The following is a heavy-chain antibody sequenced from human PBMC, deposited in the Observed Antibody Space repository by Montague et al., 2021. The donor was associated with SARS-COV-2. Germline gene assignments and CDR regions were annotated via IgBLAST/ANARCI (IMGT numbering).Heavy chain of an antibody. CDR2: IYHSGST. V-gene: IGHV4-38-2*02. Sequence: SETLSLTCTVSGYSISSGYYWGWIRQPPGKGLEWIGSIYHSGSTYYNPSLKSRVTISVDTSKNQFSLKLSSVTAADTAVYYCARVWSITMIVVVITPMGWFDPWGQGTLVTVSP. CDR1: GYSISSGYY. D-gene: IGHD3-22*01. J-gene: IGHJ5*02. CDR3: ARVWSITMIVVVITPMGWFDP.